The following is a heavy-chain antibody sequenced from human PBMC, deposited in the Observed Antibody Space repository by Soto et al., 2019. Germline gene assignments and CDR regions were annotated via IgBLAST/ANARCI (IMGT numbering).Heavy chain of an antibody. CDR3: ARDPSQFTPYYYDSSGYVDY. CDR2: ISYDGSNK. J-gene: IGHJ4*02. Sequence: QVQLVESGGGVVQPGRSLRLSCAASGFTFSSYAMHWVRQAPGKGLEWVAVISYDGSNKYYADSVKGRFTISRDNSKNTLYLQMNSLRAEDTAVYYCARDPSQFTPYYYDSSGYVDYWGQGTLVTVSS. V-gene: IGHV3-30-3*01. CDR1: GFTFSSYA. D-gene: IGHD3-22*01.